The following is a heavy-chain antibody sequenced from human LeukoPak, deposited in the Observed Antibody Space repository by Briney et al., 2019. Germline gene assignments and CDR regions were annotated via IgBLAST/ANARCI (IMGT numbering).Heavy chain of an antibody. Sequence: SETLSLTCTVSGGSISSGSYYWSWIRQPAGKGLEWIGRIYTSGSTNYNPSLKSRVTISVDTSKNQFSLKLSSVTAADTAVYYCAKARPVVAIDYWGQGTLVTVSS. CDR3: AKARPVVAIDY. CDR2: IYTSGST. J-gene: IGHJ4*02. V-gene: IGHV4-61*02. CDR1: GGSISSGSYY. D-gene: IGHD2-21*01.